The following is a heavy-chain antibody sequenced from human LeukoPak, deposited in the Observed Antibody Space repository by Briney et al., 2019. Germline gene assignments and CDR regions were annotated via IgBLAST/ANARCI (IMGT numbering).Heavy chain of an antibody. V-gene: IGHV3-53*05. CDR1: GFTVSSNY. CDR3: AKSRWLLLPFIDY. Sequence: GGSLRLSCAASGFTVSSNYMSWVRQAPGKGLEWVSVIYSGGSTYYADSVKGRFTISRDNAKNSLYLQMNSLRAEDTALYYCAKSRWLLLPFIDYWGQGTLVTVSS. CDR2: IYSGGST. J-gene: IGHJ4*02. D-gene: IGHD3-22*01.